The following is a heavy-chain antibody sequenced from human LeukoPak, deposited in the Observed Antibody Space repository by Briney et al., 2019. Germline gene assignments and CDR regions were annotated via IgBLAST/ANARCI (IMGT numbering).Heavy chain of an antibody. J-gene: IGHJ6*04. CDR2: VDHSETT. D-gene: IGHD2-8*02. CDR1: GGSISSGDYY. Sequence: SQTLSLTCTVSGGSISSGDYYWSWIRQPPGKGLEWIGFVDHSETTDHSPSLKSRVIIAVDTSKNQFSLRLDAVTAADTAVYYCARGACTGPNCRISPMDVWGKGTTVTVSS. V-gene: IGHV4-30-4*01. CDR3: ARGACTGPNCRISPMDV.